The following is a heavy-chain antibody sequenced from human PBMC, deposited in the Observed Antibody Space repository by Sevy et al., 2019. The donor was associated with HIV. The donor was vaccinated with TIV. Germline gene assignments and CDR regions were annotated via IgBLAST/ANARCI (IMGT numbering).Heavy chain of an antibody. CDR1: GFAFYDYS. J-gene: IGHJ4*02. CDR3: AREGGTRHHDY. V-gene: IGHV3-23*01. CDR2: VSFGCGKI. Sequence: GGSLRLSCAASGFAFYDYSMSWIRQAPGKGLEWVATVSFGCGKINYADSVKGRFTISRDNSKNSFYLQMDNLRVEDTALYDCAREGGTRHHDYWGQGTRVTVSS. D-gene: IGHD2-8*01.